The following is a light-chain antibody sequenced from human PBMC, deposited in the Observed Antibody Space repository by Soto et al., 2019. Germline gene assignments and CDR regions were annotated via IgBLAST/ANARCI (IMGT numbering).Light chain of an antibody. J-gene: IGLJ2*01. CDR2: DVN. CDR1: SSDIGGYDY. CDR3: TSYASGISHVV. Sequence: QSALTQPASVSGSPGQSITLSCTGTSSDIGGYDYVSWYQRHPGKAPKLIIYDVNNRPSGVSNRFSGSKSGNTPSLTISGLQAEDEADYYCTSYASGISHVVFGGGTKLTVL. V-gene: IGLV2-14*01.